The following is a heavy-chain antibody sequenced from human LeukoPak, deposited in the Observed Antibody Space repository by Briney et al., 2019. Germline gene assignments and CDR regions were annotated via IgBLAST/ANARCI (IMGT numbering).Heavy chain of an antibody. CDR2: IHYSGTT. D-gene: IGHD5-12*01. J-gene: IGHJ4*02. Sequence: SETLSLTCTVSGGSISTYYWSWIRQPPGKGLEWIGYIHYSGTTNYNPSLKNRVTISLDTSKNQFSLNLSSVPAADTAVYYCARMGGYSGYATHWGQGTLSPSPQ. V-gene: IGHV4-59*08. CDR1: GGSISTYY. CDR3: ARMGGYSGYATH.